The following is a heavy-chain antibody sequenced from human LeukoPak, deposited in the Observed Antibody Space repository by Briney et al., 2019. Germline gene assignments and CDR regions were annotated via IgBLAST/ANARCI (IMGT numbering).Heavy chain of an antibody. J-gene: IGHJ5*02. Sequence: SETLSLTCAVYGGSFSGCYWSWIRQPPGKGLEWIGEINHSGSTNYNPSLKSRVTISVDTSKNQFSLKLSSVTAADTAVYYCARGQITMVRGPIRWFDPWGQGTLVTVSS. CDR2: INHSGST. CDR1: GGSFSGCY. V-gene: IGHV4-34*01. CDR3: ARGQITMVRGPIRWFDP. D-gene: IGHD3-10*01.